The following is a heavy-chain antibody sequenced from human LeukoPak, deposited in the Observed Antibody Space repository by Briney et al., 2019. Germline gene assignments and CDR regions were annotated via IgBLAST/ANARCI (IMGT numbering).Heavy chain of an antibody. Sequence: PGGSLRLSCAASGFTVSSNSLSWVRQAPGKGLEWVSVIYSGGSTYYADSVKGRFTISRDNSKNTLYLQMNSLRAEDTAVYYCARDPGNWFDPWGQGTLVTVSS. CDR1: GFTVSSNS. CDR2: IYSGGST. CDR3: ARDPGNWFDP. J-gene: IGHJ5*02. V-gene: IGHV3-66*01.